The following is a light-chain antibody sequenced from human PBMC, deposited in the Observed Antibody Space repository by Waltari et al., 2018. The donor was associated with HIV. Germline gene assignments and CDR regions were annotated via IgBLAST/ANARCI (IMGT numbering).Light chain of an antibody. CDR2: GKN. Sequence: SSELTQDPAVSVALGQTVTITCQGASLRNYFASWYQQKPGQAPVLVIYGKNNRPSGIPDRFSGSSSGNTATLTITGSQAGDEADYYCNSRDSSGNHWVFGGGTKLTVL. V-gene: IGLV3-19*01. CDR1: SLRNYF. CDR3: NSRDSSGNHWV. J-gene: IGLJ3*02.